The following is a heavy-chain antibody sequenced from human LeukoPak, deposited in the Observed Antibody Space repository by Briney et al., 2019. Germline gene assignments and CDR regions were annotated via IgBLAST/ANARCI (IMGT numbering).Heavy chain of an antibody. CDR3: AKDLSWNTADR. D-gene: IGHD5-18*01. CDR1: GFTYTDYW. CDR2: INPDGTII. Sequence: GGCLSLACVGSGFTYTDYWMHWFRQAPGKGPVWVSRINPDGTIIDYADSVKGRFSISRDNAKNLLYLQMNGLRADDTAVYYCAKDLSWNTADRWGQGILVTVSS. V-gene: IGHV3-74*01. J-gene: IGHJ1*01.